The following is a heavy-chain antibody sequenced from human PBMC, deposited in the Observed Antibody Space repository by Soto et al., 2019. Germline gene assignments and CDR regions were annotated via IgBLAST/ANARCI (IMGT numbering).Heavy chain of an antibody. CDR2: IYYSGST. CDR1: GGSISSSSYF. J-gene: IGHJ5*02. V-gene: IGHV4-39*01. CDR3: ARHPSDFWFDP. D-gene: IGHD2-21*02. Sequence: PSETLSLTCSVSGGSISSSSYFWGWIRQPPGKGLEWIGSIYYSGSTYYNPSLKSRVTVSVDTSKNQFSLKLSSVTAADTAVYYCARHPSDFWFDPWGQGTLFTVSS.